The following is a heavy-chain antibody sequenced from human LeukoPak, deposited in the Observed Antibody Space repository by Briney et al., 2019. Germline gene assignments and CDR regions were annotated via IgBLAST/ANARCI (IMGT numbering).Heavy chain of an antibody. CDR2: VNYGGST. D-gene: IGHD3-9*01. Sequence: KTGGSLRLSCAASGFTFSSYGMHWIRQPPGKGLEWIGSVNYGGSTSYNPSLKNRVTVSLDTSKTQFSLRLSSVTAADTAVYYCARVLRYFDWPCDYWGQGTLVTVSS. CDR3: ARVLRYFDWPCDY. V-gene: IGHV4-39*01. J-gene: IGHJ4*02. CDR1: GFTFSSYG.